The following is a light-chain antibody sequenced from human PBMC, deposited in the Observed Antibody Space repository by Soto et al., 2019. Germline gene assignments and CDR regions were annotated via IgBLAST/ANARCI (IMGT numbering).Light chain of an antibody. CDR3: QQYGSSIT. J-gene: IGKJ5*01. CDR2: GAS. V-gene: IGKV3-20*01. Sequence: EIVLTQSPGTLSLSPGERATLSFRASQSVSSSYLAWYQQKPGQAPRLLIYGASSRATGIPGRFSGTGSGTDFTLTINRLEPEDFAVYYCQQYGSSITFGQGTRLEIK. CDR1: QSVSSSY.